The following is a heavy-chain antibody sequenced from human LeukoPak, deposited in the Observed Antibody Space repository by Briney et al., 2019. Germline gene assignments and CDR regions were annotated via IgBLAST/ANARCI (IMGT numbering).Heavy chain of an antibody. CDR1: GFTFSSYG. J-gene: IGHJ4*02. Sequence: GRSLRLSCAASGFTFSSYGMHWVRQAPGKGLEWVAVIWYDGSNKYYADSVKGRFTISRDNSKNTLFLQMNSLRAEDTAVYYCARGTFSPDNWGQGTLVTVAS. D-gene: IGHD2/OR15-2a*01. CDR2: IWYDGSNK. CDR3: ARGTFSPDN. V-gene: IGHV3-33*01.